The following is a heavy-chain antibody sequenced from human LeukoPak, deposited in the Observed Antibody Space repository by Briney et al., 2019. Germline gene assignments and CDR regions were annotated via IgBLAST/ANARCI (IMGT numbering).Heavy chain of an antibody. J-gene: IGHJ6*02. CDR2: ISSSGSTI. V-gene: IGHV3-11*01. Sequence: GGSLRLSCAASGFTFSDYYMSWISQAPGKGLEWVSYISSSGSTIYYADSVKGRLTIPRDNAKNSLYLQMNSLRAEDTAVYYCARNYDLWSGYYTSYYYGMDVWGQGTTVTVSS. CDR3: ARNYDLWSGYYTSYYYGMDV. D-gene: IGHD3-3*01. CDR1: GFTFSDYY.